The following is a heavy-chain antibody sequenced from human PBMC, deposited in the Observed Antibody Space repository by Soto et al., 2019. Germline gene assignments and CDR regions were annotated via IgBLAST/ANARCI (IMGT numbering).Heavy chain of an antibody. V-gene: IGHV1-46*01. J-gene: IGHJ3*02. CDR2: INPSGGST. Sequence: ASVKVSCKASGYTFTSYYMHWVRQAPGQGLEWMGIINPSGGSTSYAQKFQGRVAMTRDTSTSTVYMELSSLRSEDTAVYYCAREGSLYYYDSSGYRDAFDIWGQGTMVTVSS. CDR3: AREGSLYYYDSSGYRDAFDI. CDR1: GYTFTSYY. D-gene: IGHD3-22*01.